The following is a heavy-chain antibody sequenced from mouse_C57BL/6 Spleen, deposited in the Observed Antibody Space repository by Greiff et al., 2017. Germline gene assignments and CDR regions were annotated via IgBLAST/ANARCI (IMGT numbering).Heavy chain of an antibody. D-gene: IGHD1-1*01. CDR2: INPNNGGT. V-gene: IGHV1-22*01. CDR3: ARPAYGSRGYYFGY. Sequence: VHLQQSGPELVKPGASVKMSCKASGYTFTDYNMHWVKQSHGKSLEWIGYINPNNGGTSYNQKFKGKATLTVNKSSSTAYMELRSLTSEDSAVYYCARPAYGSRGYYFGYWGQGTTLTVSS. CDR1: GYTFTDYN. J-gene: IGHJ2*01.